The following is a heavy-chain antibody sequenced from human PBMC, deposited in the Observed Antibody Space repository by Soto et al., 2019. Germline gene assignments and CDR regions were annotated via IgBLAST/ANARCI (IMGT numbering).Heavy chain of an antibody. V-gene: IGHV4-30-4*01. Sequence: SETLSLTCTVSGGSISSGDYYWSWIRQPPGKGLEWIGYIYYSGSTYYNPSLKSRVTISVDTSKNQFSLKLSSVTAADTAVYYCARALNGGLDAFDIWGQGTMVTVSS. CDR3: ARALNGGLDAFDI. CDR2: IYYSGST. J-gene: IGHJ3*02. CDR1: GGSISSGDYY. D-gene: IGHD7-27*01.